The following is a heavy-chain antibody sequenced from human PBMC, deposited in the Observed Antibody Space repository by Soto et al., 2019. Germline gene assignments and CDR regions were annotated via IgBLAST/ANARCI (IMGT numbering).Heavy chain of an antibody. Sequence: LSLTCVISGDSVSSNSAAWNWIRQSPSRGLEWLGRTYYRSRWYNDYAVSVRSRITINADTSKNQFSLQLNSVTPEDTAVYYCVRSRVFIAVAGMATYYYYYGMDVWGQGTTVTVSS. CDR1: GDSVSSNSAA. J-gene: IGHJ6*02. CDR3: VRSRVFIAVAGMATYYYYYGMDV. V-gene: IGHV6-1*01. D-gene: IGHD6-19*01. CDR2: TYYRSRWYN.